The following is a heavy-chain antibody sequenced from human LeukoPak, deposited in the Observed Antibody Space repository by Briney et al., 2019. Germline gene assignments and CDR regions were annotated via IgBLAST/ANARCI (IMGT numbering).Heavy chain of an antibody. CDR1: GGSFSGYY. CDR2: INHSGST. D-gene: IGHD5-18*01. J-gene: IGHJ5*02. V-gene: IGHV4-34*01. Sequence: SETLSLTCAVYGGSFSGYYWSWIRQPPGKGLEWIGEINHSGSTNYNPSLKSRVTISVDTSKNQFSLKLSSVTAADTAVYYCAREIRGYRVRRGFDAWGQGTLVTVSS. CDR3: AREIRGYRVRRGFDA.